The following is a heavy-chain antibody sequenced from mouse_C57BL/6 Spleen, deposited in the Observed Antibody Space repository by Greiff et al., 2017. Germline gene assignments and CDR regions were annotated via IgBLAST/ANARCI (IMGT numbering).Heavy chain of an antibody. Sequence: EVQLKESGAELVRPGASVKLSCTASGFNIKDYYMHWVKQRPEQGLEWIGRIDPEDGDTEYAAKLQGKATMTADTSSNTAYLQLSSLTSEDTAVYYCTTRIYYDYDGFAYWGQGTLVTVSA. D-gene: IGHD2-4*01. J-gene: IGHJ3*01. CDR2: IDPEDGDT. CDR1: GFNIKDYY. CDR3: TTRIYYDYDGFAY. V-gene: IGHV14-1*01.